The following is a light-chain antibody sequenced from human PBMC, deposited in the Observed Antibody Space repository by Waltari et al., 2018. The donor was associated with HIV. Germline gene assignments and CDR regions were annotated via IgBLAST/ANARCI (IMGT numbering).Light chain of an antibody. CDR3: QQYKSYPVT. Sequence: DIQMTQSPSTLSAYVGDRVTITCRASQNISRWLAWYQQKPGKAPKLLIYKASDLESVFPSTFTGSGSGTEFTLTINSLQPDDFATYYCQQYKSYPVTFGQGTKLDIK. CDR2: KAS. CDR1: QNISRW. J-gene: IGKJ2*01. V-gene: IGKV1-5*03.